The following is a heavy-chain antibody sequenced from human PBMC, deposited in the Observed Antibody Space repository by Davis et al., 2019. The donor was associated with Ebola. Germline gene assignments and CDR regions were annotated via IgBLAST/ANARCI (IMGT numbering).Heavy chain of an antibody. CDR1: GYIFTSND. Sequence: AASVKVSCKASGYIFTSNDINWVRQATGQGLEWMGWMNPDSGNTGYASKFQGRVTMTRNNSITTAYMELSSLTSEDTAVYYCARRGTVVTPDYWGQGTLVTVSS. CDR3: ARRGTVVTPDY. CDR2: MNPDSGNT. D-gene: IGHD4-23*01. V-gene: IGHV1-8*01. J-gene: IGHJ4*01.